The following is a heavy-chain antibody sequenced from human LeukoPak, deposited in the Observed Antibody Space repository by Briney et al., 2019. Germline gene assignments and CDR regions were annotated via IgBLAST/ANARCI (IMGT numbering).Heavy chain of an antibody. CDR1: GVPLSHYA. D-gene: IGHD4-17*01. V-gene: IGHV3-30*04. CDR3: ATDYGDYEPIDY. CDR2: ISFDGTNK. J-gene: IGHJ4*02. Sequence: PGGSLRLSCTASGVPLSHYAMHWVRQAPGRGLEWVVVISFDGTNKYYGDSVEGRFSVSRDNSKNTLYLQMNSLRPDDTAMYYCATDYGDYEPIDYWGQGTLVTVSS.